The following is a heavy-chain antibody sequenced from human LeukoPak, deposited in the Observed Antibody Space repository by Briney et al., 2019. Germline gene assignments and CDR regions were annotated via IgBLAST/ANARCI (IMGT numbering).Heavy chain of an antibody. CDR2: INQGGSVK. J-gene: IGHJ4*02. Sequence: GGSLRLSCAASGFGFRDFWMTWVRQAPGKGLEWVANINQGGSVKYYVDSVKGRFTISRDDAKSSLYVQMNSLRDEDTAVYYCARFGYSGWNLEYWGQGTLVTVSS. CDR3: ARFGYSGWNLEY. CDR1: GFGFRDFW. D-gene: IGHD5-12*01. V-gene: IGHV3-7*01.